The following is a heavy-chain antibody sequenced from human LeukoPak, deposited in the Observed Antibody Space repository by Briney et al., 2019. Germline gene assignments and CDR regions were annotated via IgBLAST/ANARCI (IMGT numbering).Heavy chain of an antibody. V-gene: IGHV3-49*04. CDR3: TRGGDLSTVAGALDY. Sequence: GGSLRLSCAASGFTFSSYAMSWVRQAPGKGLEWVGFIRSNRYGGTTEYAACVKGRFTISRDDSKSIAYLQMNSLKTEGTAVYYCTRGGDLSTVAGALDYWGQGTLVTVSS. D-gene: IGHD6-19*01. CDR2: IRSNRYGGTT. CDR1: GFTFSSYA. J-gene: IGHJ4*02.